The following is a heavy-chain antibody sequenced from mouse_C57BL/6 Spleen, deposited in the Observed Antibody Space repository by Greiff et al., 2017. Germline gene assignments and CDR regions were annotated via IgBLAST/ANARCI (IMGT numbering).Heavy chain of an antibody. CDR1: GYTFTSYW. D-gene: IGHD2-10*02. CDR3: AREEYGNSGYFDV. V-gene: IGHV1-52*01. J-gene: IGHJ1*03. Sequence: QVQLQQPGAELVRPGSSVKLSCKASGYTFTSYWMHWVKQRPIQGLEWIGNIDPSDSETHYNQKFKDKATLHVDKSSSTAYMQLSSLTSEDSAVYYCAREEYGNSGYFDVWGTGTTVTVSS. CDR2: IDPSDSET.